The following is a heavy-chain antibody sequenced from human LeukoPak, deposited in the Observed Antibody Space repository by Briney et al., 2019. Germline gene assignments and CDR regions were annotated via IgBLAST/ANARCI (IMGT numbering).Heavy chain of an antibody. D-gene: IGHD2-21*02. V-gene: IGHV1-2*02. CDR3: ARVGGSYCGGDCYSS. CDR2: INPNSGGT. Sequence: ASVKVSCKASGYTFTGYYMHWVRLAPGQGLEWMGWINPNSGGTNYAQKFQGRVTMTRDTSISTAYMELSRLRSDDTAVYYCARVGGSYCGGDCYSSWGQGTLVTVSS. J-gene: IGHJ5*02. CDR1: GYTFTGYY.